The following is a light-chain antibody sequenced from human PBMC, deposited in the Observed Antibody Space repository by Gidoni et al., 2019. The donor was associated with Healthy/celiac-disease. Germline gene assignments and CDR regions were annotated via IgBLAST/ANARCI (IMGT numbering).Light chain of an antibody. CDR2: DAS. J-gene: IGKJ2*01. Sequence: DIQMTQSPSTLSASVGDRVTITCRASQSISSWLAWYQQKPGKAPKLLIYDASSLESGVPSRFSGSGSGTEFTLTISSLQPDDFATYYCQQYNSYSTCXXXTKLEIK. V-gene: IGKV1-5*01. CDR1: QSISSW. CDR3: QQYNSYST.